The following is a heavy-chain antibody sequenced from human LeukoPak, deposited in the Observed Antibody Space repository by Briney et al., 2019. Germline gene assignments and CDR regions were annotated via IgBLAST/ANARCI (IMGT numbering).Heavy chain of an antibody. CDR1: GGSIGSYY. J-gene: IGHJ4*02. D-gene: IGHD2-2*01. CDR2: ISYSGST. V-gene: IGHV4-59*08. CDR3: ARGYCSSTSCSPFDY. Sequence: PSETLSLTCTVSGGSIGSYYWSWIRQPPGKGLEWIGHISYSGSTNYNPSLKSRVTISVDTSKNQFSLKLSSVTAADTAVYYCARGYCSSTSCSPFDYWGQGTLVTVSS.